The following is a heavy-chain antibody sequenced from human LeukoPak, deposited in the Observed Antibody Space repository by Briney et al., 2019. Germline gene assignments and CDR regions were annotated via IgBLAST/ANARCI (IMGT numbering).Heavy chain of an antibody. CDR3: ANADSSGWNYILSYYYYGMDV. J-gene: IGHJ6*02. CDR2: FDPEDGET. Sequence: ASVKVSCKVSGYTLTELSMHWVRQAPGKGLEWMGGFDPEDGETIYAQKFQGRVTMTEDTSTDTAYMELSSLRAEDTAVYYCANADSSGWNYILSYYYYGMDVWGQGTTVTVSS. V-gene: IGHV1-24*01. CDR1: GYTLTELS. D-gene: IGHD6-19*01.